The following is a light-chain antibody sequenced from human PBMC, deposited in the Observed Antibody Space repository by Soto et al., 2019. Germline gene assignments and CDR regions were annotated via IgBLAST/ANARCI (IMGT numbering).Light chain of an antibody. V-gene: IGKV1-39*01. J-gene: IGKJ1*01. CDR1: QSISSY. CDR2: AAS. CDR3: QQSYNTPPWT. Sequence: DIQMTQSPSSLSASVGDRVTITCRASQSISSYLNWYQQKPGKAPKLLIYAASSLQSGVPSRFSGSGSGTDFTLTISSLQPEDFATYYCQQSYNTPPWTFGPGTKVDIK.